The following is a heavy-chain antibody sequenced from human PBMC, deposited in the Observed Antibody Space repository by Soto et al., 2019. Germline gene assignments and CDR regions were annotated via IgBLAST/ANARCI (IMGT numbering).Heavy chain of an antibody. CDR3: ATRMVRGAAGYGMDV. Sequence: QVQLVQSGAEVKKPGPSVKVSCKASGGTFRSYAISWVRQAPGQGLEWMGGIIPTFGTANYAQTFQGRVKITAEESTSTAYMDLSSLRSEYAAVYYCATRMVRGAAGYGMDVWGQGTTVTVSS. CDR1: GGTFRSYA. CDR2: IIPTFGTA. J-gene: IGHJ6*02. V-gene: IGHV1-69*01. D-gene: IGHD3-10*01.